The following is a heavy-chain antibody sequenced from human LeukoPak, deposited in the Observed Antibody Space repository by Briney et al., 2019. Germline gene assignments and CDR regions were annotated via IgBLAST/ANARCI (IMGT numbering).Heavy chain of an antibody. J-gene: IGHJ4*02. CDR2: MNPNSGNT. D-gene: IGHD5-18*01. CDR1: GYTFTTYA. V-gene: IGHV1-8*01. Sequence: ASVKVSCKASGYTFTTYAINWVRQATGQGLEWMGWMNPNSGNTGYAQKFQGRVTMTRNTSISTAFMELSGLRSEDTAVYFCARRNTAMVAGLDYWGQGSLVTVSS. CDR3: ARRNTAMVAGLDY.